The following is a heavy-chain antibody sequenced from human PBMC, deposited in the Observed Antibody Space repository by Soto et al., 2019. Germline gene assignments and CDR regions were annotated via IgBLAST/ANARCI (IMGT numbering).Heavy chain of an antibody. CDR3: ARDLSH. CDR1: GFPFSNYA. CDR2: SNSGSTTT. V-gene: IGHV3-48*01. Sequence: DVQLDQSGGGLVQPGGSLRLSCEASGFPFSNYAMHWVRQAPGKGLEWVAYSNSGSTTTFHADSITARLTVSRDNAKNSVYLHMSSLRPDDTAIYYCARDLSHWGQGTLVTFSS. J-gene: IGHJ4*02.